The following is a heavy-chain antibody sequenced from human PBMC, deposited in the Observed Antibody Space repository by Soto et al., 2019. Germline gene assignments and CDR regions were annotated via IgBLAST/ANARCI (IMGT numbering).Heavy chain of an antibody. D-gene: IGHD6-19*01. V-gene: IGHV2-5*02. CDR3: AHSVVAGLGYYFDY. CDR2: IYWDEDK. J-gene: IGHJ4*02. Sequence: QITLKESGPTLVKPTQTLTLTCTFSGFSLSSTRVAVGWIRQPPGKALEWLALIYWDEDKRYSPFLKGRITITKDTSTIQVVLTMTSMDPVDTATYYCAHSVVAGLGYYFDYWGQGTLVTVSS. CDR1: GFSLSSTRVA.